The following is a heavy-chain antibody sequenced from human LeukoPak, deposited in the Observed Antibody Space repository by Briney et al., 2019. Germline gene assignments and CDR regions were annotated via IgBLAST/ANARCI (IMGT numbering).Heavy chain of an antibody. J-gene: IGHJ4*02. V-gene: IGHV3-23*01. CDR1: GFTFSSYA. CDR2: ISGSGDST. D-gene: IGHD6-6*01. Sequence: PGGSLRLSCAASGFTFSSYAMSWVRQAPGKGLEWVSGISGSGDSTYYADSAKGRFTISRDNSKNTLYLQLNSLRVEDTAVYYCAKMSIAACFDYWGQGTLVTVSS. CDR3: AKMSIAACFDY.